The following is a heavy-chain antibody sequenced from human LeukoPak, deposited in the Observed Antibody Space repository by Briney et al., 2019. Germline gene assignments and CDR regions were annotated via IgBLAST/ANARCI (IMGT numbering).Heavy chain of an antibody. Sequence: PGGSLRLSCAASGFTVSSNYMSWVRQAPGKGLEWVANIKQDGSEKYYVDSVKGRFTISRDNAKNSLYLQMNSLRAEDTAVYYCARDRITMVRGVTRFWGQGTLVTVSS. J-gene: IGHJ4*02. CDR1: GFTVSSNY. V-gene: IGHV3-7*01. CDR3: ARDRITMVRGVTRF. D-gene: IGHD3-10*01. CDR2: IKQDGSEK.